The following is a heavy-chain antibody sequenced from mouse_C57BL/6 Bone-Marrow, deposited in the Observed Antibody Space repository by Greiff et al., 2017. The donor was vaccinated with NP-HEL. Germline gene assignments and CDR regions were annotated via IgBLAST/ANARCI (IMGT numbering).Heavy chain of an antibody. CDR3: AIGSKAY. V-gene: IGHV5-6*01. CDR1: GFTFSSYG. CDR2: ISSGGSYT. J-gene: IGHJ3*01. Sequence: EVHLVESGGDLVKPGGSLKLSCAASGFTFSSYGMSWVRQTPDKRLEWVATISSGGSYTYSPDSVKGRFTISRDNAKNTLYLQMSRLKSEDTAMYYCAIGSKAYWGQGTLVTVSA. D-gene: IGHD1-1*02.